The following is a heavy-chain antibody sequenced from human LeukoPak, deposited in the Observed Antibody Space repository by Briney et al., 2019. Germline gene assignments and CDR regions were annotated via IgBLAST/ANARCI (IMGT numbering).Heavy chain of an antibody. Sequence: PSGTLSLTCTVSGGSISSYYWSWIRQPPGKGLEWIGYIYYSGSTNYNPSLKSRVTISVDASKNQFSLKLSSVTAADTAVYYCATGSGRYGMDVWGQGTTVTVSS. D-gene: IGHD2-15*01. J-gene: IGHJ6*02. CDR1: GGSISSYY. V-gene: IGHV4-59*01. CDR2: IYYSGST. CDR3: ATGSGRYGMDV.